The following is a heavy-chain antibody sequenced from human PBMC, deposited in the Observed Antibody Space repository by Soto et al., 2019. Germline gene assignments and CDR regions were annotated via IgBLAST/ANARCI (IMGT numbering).Heavy chain of an antibody. CDR3: AKGLDDYGDYDPIDY. Sequence: GGSLRLSCPASGFTFSSYGMHWVRQAPGKGLEWVAVISYDGSNKYYADSVKGRFTISRDNSKNTLYLQMNSLRAEDTAVYYCAKGLDDYGDYDPIDYWGQGTLVTVSS. J-gene: IGHJ4*02. CDR1: GFTFSSYG. D-gene: IGHD4-17*01. V-gene: IGHV3-30*18. CDR2: ISYDGSNK.